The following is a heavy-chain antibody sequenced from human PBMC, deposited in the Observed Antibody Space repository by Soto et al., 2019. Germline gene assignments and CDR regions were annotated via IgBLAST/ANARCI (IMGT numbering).Heavy chain of an antibody. CDR2: IYYSGST. V-gene: IGHV4-31*03. Sequence: SETLSLTCTVSGGSISSGGYYWSWIRQHPGKGLEWIGYIYYSGSTYYNTSLKSRVTISVDTSKNQFSLKLSSVTAADTAVYYCARDRGPPDFWSGYYTYGTPGYGMDVWGQGTTVTVSS. CDR1: GGSISSGGYY. CDR3: ARDRGPPDFWSGYYTYGTPGYGMDV. D-gene: IGHD3-3*01. J-gene: IGHJ6*02.